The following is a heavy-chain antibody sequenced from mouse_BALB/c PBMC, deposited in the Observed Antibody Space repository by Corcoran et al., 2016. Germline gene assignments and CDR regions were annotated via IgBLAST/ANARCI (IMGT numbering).Heavy chain of an antibody. J-gene: IGHJ1*01. V-gene: IGHV11-2*02. CDR3: MRENYRYEGYFDV. Sequence: EVQLLETGGGLVQPGGSRGLSCEGSGFTFSGFWISWVRQTPGKTLEWIGDINSDGSAINYAPSIKDRFTIFRDNDKSTLYLQMSNVRSEDTATYFCMRENYRYEGYFDVWGAGTTVTVSS. CDR1: GFTFSGFW. CDR2: INSDGSAI. D-gene: IGHD2-14*01.